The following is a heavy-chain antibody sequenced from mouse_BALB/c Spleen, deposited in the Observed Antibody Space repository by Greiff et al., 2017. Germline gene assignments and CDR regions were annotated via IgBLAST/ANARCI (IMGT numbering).Heavy chain of an antibody. V-gene: IGHV5-17*02. CDR2: ISSGSSTI. D-gene: IGHD1-1*01. CDR3: ARAPLITTYAMDY. Sequence: EVQVVESGGGLVQPGGSRKLSCAASGFTFSSFGMHWVRQAPEKGLEWVAYISSGSSTIYYADTVKGRFTISRDNPKNTLFLQMTSLRSEDTAMYYCARAPLITTYAMDYWGQGTSVTVSS. J-gene: IGHJ4*01. CDR1: GFTFSSFG.